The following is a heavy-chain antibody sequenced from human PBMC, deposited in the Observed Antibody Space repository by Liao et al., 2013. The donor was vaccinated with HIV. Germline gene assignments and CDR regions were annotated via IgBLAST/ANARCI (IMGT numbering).Heavy chain of an antibody. V-gene: IGHV4-30-2*01. CDR3: GRVLYYSPTTVENAFDI. D-gene: IGHD3-10*01. Sequence: QVQLQESGSGLVKPSQTLSLTCAVSGGSISGGGYSWSWIRQPPGKGLEWIGYIYHSGGTYYNPSLKSRVTISMDRSKNQFSLKLSSVTAADTAVYYCGRVLYYSPTTVENAFDIWGQGTMVTVSS. CDR1: GGSISGGGYS. J-gene: IGHJ3*02. CDR2: IYHSGGT.